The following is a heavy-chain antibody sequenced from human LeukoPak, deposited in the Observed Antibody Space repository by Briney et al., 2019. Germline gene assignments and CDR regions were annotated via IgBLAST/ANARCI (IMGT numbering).Heavy chain of an antibody. CDR1: GYTFTSYA. D-gene: IGHD3-22*01. Sequence: ASVKVSCKASGYTFTSYAMHWVRQAHGQRLEWMGWINAGNGNTKYSQKFQGRVTITRDTSASTAYMELSSLRSEDTAVYYCARVGWYYASSGYYYPYYFDYWGQGTLVTVSS. J-gene: IGHJ4*02. CDR3: ARVGWYYASSGYYYPYYFDY. V-gene: IGHV1-3*01. CDR2: INAGNGNT.